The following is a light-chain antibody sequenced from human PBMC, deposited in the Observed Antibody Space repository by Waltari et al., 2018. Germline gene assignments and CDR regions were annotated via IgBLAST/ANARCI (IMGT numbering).Light chain of an antibody. CDR2: DTT. CDR3: QQRSKLPLT. CDR1: QSVGTF. J-gene: IGKJ4*01. V-gene: IGKV3-11*01. Sequence: EIELTQSPATLSFSPGERATLRCRASQSVGTFLAWYQQKPGHAPRLLIYDTTYRATDIPGRFSGSGSGTDFTLTIDSLEPEDSAVYYCQQRSKLPLTFGGGTRLEIK.